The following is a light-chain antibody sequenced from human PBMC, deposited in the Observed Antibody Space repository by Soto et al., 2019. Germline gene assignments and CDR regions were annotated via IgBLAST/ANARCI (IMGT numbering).Light chain of an antibody. Sequence: DIQMTQSPSSLSTSVGDRVTITCRASQYINNYLNWYQQKPGEAPKVLIYAASSLQSGVPSRFSGSGSGTDFTLTISSLQPEDFASYYCQQSYNTPITFGQATRLEIK. CDR2: AAS. CDR1: QYINNY. V-gene: IGKV1-39*01. CDR3: QQSYNTPIT. J-gene: IGKJ5*01.